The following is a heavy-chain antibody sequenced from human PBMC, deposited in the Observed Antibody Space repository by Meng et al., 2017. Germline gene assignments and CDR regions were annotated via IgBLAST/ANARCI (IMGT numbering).Heavy chain of an antibody. CDR1: GGSFSGYY. Sequence: QVPLKQWGAGLLKPSETLPLTCAVYGGSFSGYYWSWIRQPPGKGLEWIGEINHSGSTNYNPSLKSRVTISVDTSKNQFSLKLSSVTAADTAVYYCARRRGGSSDWFDPWGQGTLVTVSS. CDR2: INHSGST. J-gene: IGHJ5*02. V-gene: IGHV4-34*01. D-gene: IGHD6-6*01. CDR3: ARRRGGSSDWFDP.